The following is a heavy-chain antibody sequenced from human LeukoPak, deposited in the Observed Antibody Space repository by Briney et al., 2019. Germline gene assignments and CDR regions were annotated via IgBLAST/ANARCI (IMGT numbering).Heavy chain of an antibody. CDR1: GFTFSSYA. CDR2: ISYDGSNK. Sequence: GGSLRLSCAASGFTFSSYAMHWVRQAPGKGLEWVAVISYDGSNKYYADSVKGRFTISRDNSKNTLYLQMNSLRAEDTAVYYCAKLPSGLRWPYYFDYWGQGTLVTVSS. D-gene: IGHD4-23*01. J-gene: IGHJ4*02. CDR3: AKLPSGLRWPYYFDY. V-gene: IGHV3-30-3*02.